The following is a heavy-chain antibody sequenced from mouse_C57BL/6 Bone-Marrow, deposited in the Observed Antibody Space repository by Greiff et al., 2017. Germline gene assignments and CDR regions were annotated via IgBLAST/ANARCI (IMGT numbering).Heavy chain of an antibody. J-gene: IGHJ2*01. CDR2: IRLKSDNYAT. V-gene: IGHV6-3*01. CDR1: GFTFSNYW. Sequence: EVQVVESGGGLVQPGGSMKLSCVASGFTFSNYWMNWVRQSPEKGLEWVAQIRLKSDNYATHYAESVKGRFTISRDDSKSSVYLQMHNLRAADTGIYYCTEGGYDAFDYWGQGTTLTVSS. CDR3: TEGGYDAFDY. D-gene: IGHD2-2*01.